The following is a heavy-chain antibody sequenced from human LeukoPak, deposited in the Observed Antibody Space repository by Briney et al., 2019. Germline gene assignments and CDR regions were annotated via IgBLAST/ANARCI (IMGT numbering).Heavy chain of an antibody. Sequence: PGGSLRLSCAASGFKFTTFAMTWVRQAPGKGLEWVSTITGSGYYTYYADSVKGRFTVSRDNSKNTLYLHMNSLRAEDTALYYCAKAPDFTNTKHELDYWGRGTLVTVSS. CDR3: AKAPDFTNTKHELDY. D-gene: IGHD2-8*01. J-gene: IGHJ4*02. CDR2: ITGSGYYT. V-gene: IGHV3-23*01. CDR1: GFKFTTFA.